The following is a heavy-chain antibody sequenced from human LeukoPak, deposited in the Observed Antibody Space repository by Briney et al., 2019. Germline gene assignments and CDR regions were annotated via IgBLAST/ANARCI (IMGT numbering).Heavy chain of an antibody. V-gene: IGHV3-30*02. CDR1: GFIFSSYA. CDR3: AKERYCSTTTCPFDS. J-gene: IGHJ4*02. Sequence: GRSLRLSCAASGFIFSSYAMRCVRQTPGKGLDWVAFIRYDGRNKFYADSVKGRFTISRDNSKKALLLQMNSLRAEDTAVYYCAKERYCSTTTCPFDSWGQGTLVSVS. D-gene: IGHD2-2*01. CDR2: IRYDGRNK.